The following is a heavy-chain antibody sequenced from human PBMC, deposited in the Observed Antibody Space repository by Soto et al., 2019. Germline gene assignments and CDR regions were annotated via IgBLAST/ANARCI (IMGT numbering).Heavy chain of an antibody. Sequence: QVQLVQSGAEVKKPGSSVKVSCKASGGTFSSYAISWVRQAPGQGLEWMGGIIPIFGTANYAQKFQGRVTIIADESTSTAYMELSSLRSEDTAVYYCAREMRYSSGWYIAFDIWGQGTMVTVSS. CDR3: AREMRYSSGWYIAFDI. D-gene: IGHD6-19*01. V-gene: IGHV1-69*01. CDR2: IIPIFGTA. J-gene: IGHJ3*02. CDR1: GGTFSSYA.